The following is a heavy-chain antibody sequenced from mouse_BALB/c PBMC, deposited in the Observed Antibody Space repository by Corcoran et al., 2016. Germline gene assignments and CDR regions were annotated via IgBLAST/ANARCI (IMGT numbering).Heavy chain of an antibody. CDR1: GYTFSSYW. Sequence: QVQLQQSGAELMKPGASVKISCKATGYTFSSYWIEWVKRRPGHGLEWIGEIFPGSYNTNYNEKFKGKATFTADTSSNTAYMQLSSLTSEDSAVYYCARSGHYLMDYWGQGTSVTVSS. CDR3: ARSGHYLMDY. J-gene: IGHJ4*01. V-gene: IGHV1-9*01. D-gene: IGHD2-1*01. CDR2: IFPGSYNT.